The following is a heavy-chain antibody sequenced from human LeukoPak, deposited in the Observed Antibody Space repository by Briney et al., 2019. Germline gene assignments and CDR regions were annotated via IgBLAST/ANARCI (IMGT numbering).Heavy chain of an antibody. CDR2: ITSTGATI. CDR1: GFTFSDYY. V-gene: IGHV3-11*01. Sequence: PGGSLRLSCAASGFTFSDYYMTWIRQAPGKGLEWVSHITSTGATIYYADSVKGRFTIARDNAKNSLSLQMNSLRAEDTAVYSCARVLSSGYSPFDYWGQGILVTVSS. J-gene: IGHJ4*02. CDR3: ARVLSSGYSPFDY. D-gene: IGHD3-22*01.